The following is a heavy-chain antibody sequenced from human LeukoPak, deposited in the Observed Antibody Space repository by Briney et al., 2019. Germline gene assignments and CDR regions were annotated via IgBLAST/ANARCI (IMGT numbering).Heavy chain of an antibody. CDR2: IYYSGYT. CDR3: ARRGAGGYYYYYMDV. D-gene: IGHD2-8*02. V-gene: IGHV4-59*12. Sequence: SETLSLTCTVSGGSISSYYWSWIRQPPGKGLKWIGNIYYSGYTTYSPSLRSRVTISVDTSKNQFSLKLSSVTAADTAVYYCARRGAGGYYYYYMDVWGKGTTVTISS. J-gene: IGHJ6*03. CDR1: GGSISSYY.